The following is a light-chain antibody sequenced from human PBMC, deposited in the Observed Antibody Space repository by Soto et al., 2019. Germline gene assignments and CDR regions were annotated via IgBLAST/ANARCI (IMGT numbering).Light chain of an antibody. CDR1: SSDIDAYNY. V-gene: IGLV2-14*01. CDR3: GSYTTSSNYV. J-gene: IGLJ1*01. CDR2: DVN. Sequence: QSALTQPASVSGSPGQSITISCTGTSSDIDAYNYVSWYQQHPGKAPKLMIYDVNNRPSGISNRFSGSKSGNTASLTISGLQAEDEADYYCGSYTTSSNYVFGTGTKVTVL.